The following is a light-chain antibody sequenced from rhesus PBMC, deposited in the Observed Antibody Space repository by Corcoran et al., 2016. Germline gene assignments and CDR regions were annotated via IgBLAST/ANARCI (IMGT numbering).Light chain of an antibody. CDR3: GQGTHWPPPT. CDR1: QRLVHSDGNTY. CDR2: KVS. V-gene: IGKV2-64*01. Sequence: VVMTQSPLSLSITPGQPASISCRSSQRLVHSDGNTYLSWYHQKPGQPPRLLFYKVSHRGSGFPARFSGRGAGTDFTLKISRVEAEDVGFYYCGQGTHWPPPTFGPGTKLDIK. J-gene: IGKJ3*01.